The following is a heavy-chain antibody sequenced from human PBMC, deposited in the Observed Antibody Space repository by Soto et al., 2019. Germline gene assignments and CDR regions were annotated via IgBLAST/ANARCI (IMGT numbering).Heavy chain of an antibody. CDR3: ASYANPSDPRPYYYGMDV. V-gene: IGHV1-69*13. CDR1: GGTFSSYA. CDR2: IIPIFGTA. Sequence: ASVKVSCKASGGTFSSYAISWVRQAPGQGLEWMGGIIPIFGTANYAQKFQGRVTITADESTSTAYMELSSLRSEDTAVYYCASYANPSDPRPYYYGMDVWGQGTTVTAP. D-gene: IGHD2-8*01. J-gene: IGHJ6*02.